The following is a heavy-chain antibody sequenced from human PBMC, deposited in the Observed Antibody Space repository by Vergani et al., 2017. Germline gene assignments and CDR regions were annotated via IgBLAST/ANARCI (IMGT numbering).Heavy chain of an antibody. CDR2: IIPIFGTA. D-gene: IGHD4-23*01. CDR1: GGTFSSYA. J-gene: IGHJ6*03. CDR3: ARDEWVGYGGNSFMDV. Sequence: QVQLVQSGAEVKKPGSSVKVSCKASGGTFSSYAISWVRQAPGPGLEWMGGIIPIFGTANYAQKFQGRVTITADESTSTAYMELSSLRSEDTAVYYCARDEWVGYGGNSFMDVWGKGTTVTVSS. V-gene: IGHV1-69*01.